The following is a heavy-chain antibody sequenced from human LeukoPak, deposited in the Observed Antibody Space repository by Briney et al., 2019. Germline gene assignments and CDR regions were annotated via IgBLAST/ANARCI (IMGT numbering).Heavy chain of an antibody. D-gene: IGHD1-26*01. V-gene: IGHV3-64D*06. J-gene: IGHJ4*02. CDR1: GFDFSIYT. CDR3: VKDFGRIRGTPDS. CDR2: ISGSGNGGSR. Sequence: GGSLRLSCSASGFDFSIYTMYWVRQAPGKGPEYVSTISGSGNGGSRYYADSVKGRFTISRDDSESIVYLQMNNLRSEDTAVYYCVKDFGRIRGTPDSWGQGTLVTVSS.